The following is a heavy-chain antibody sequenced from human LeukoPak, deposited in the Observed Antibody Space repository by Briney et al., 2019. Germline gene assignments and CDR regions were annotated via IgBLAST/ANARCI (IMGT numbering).Heavy chain of an antibody. CDR1: GGTFSSYA. V-gene: IGHV1-69*05. CDR3: ARSGYYDILTGYYNYFDY. D-gene: IGHD3-9*01. Sequence: ASVKVSCKASGGTFSSYAISWVRQAPGQGLEWMGGIIPIFGTANYAQKFQGRVTITTDESTSTVYMELSSLRSEDTAVYYCARSGYYDILTGYYNYFDYWGQGTLVTVSS. J-gene: IGHJ4*02. CDR2: IIPIFGTA.